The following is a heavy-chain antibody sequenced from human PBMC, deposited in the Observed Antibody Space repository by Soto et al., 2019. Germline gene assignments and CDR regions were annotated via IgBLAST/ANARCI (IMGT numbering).Heavy chain of an antibody. CDR3: ARIVGSYYEDY. J-gene: IGHJ4*02. CDR1: GGTFSSYA. CDR2: IIPIFGTA. V-gene: IGHV1-69*13. D-gene: IGHD1-26*01. Sequence: GASVKVSCKASGGTFSSYAISWVRQAPGQGLEWMGGIIPIFGTANYAQKFQGRVTITADESTSTAYMELRSLRSDDTAVYYCARIVGSYYEDYWGQGTLVTVSS.